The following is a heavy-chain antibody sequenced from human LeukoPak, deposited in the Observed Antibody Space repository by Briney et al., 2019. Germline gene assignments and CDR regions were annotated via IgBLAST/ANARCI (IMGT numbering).Heavy chain of an antibody. V-gene: IGHV1-2*02. CDR1: GGTFSSYA. Sequence: ASVKVSCKASGGTFSSYAISWVRQAPGQGLEWMGWINPNSGGTNYAQKFQGRVTMTRDTSISTAYMELSRLRSDDTAVYYCARGSYPGDYYYYYMDVWGKGTTVTISS. CDR2: INPNSGGT. J-gene: IGHJ6*03. CDR3: ARGSYPGDYYYYYMDV. D-gene: IGHD3-10*01.